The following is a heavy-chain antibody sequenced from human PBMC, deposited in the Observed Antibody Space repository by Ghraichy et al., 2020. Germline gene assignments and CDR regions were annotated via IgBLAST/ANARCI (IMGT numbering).Heavy chain of an antibody. D-gene: IGHD3-22*01. V-gene: IGHV4-38-2*01. Sequence: SETLSLTCVVPGYSISSSYYWGWIRQPPGKGLEWLGSIFHDGTTHYNPSLKSRVTVSVDTSKNQFSLKLSSVTAADTAVYYCARVGDSTGYPAYWGQGTLVTVSS. CDR3: ARVGDSTGYPAY. CDR1: GYSISSSYY. J-gene: IGHJ4*02. CDR2: IFHDGTT.